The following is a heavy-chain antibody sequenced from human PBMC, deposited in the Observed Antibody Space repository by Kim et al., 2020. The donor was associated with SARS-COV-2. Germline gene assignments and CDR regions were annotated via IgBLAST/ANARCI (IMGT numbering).Heavy chain of an antibody. CDR3: AKGLARGWPYYFDF. D-gene: IGHD6-19*01. CDR1: GFTFDDYA. Sequence: GGSLRLSCAASGFTFDDYAMHWVRQAPGKGLEWVSSISWNSDSIGYADSVKGRFTISRDNAKKSLYLQMNSLRAEDTALYYCAKGLARGWPYYFDFWGQGTLVTVSS. V-gene: IGHV3-9*01. CDR2: ISWNSDSI. J-gene: IGHJ4*02.